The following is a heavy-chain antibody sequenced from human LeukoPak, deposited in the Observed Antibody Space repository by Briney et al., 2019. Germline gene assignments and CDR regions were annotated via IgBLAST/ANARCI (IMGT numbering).Heavy chain of an antibody. Sequence: SGGSLRLSCAASGFTFSSYSMNWVRQAPGKGLEWVSSISSSSSYIYYADSVKGRFTISRDNAKNSLYLQMNSLRAEDTAVYYCAKDLYCSSTSCYPYYFDYWGQGTLVTVSS. CDR1: GFTFSSYS. J-gene: IGHJ4*02. D-gene: IGHD2-2*01. CDR2: ISSSSSYI. V-gene: IGHV3-21*04. CDR3: AKDLYCSSTSCYPYYFDY.